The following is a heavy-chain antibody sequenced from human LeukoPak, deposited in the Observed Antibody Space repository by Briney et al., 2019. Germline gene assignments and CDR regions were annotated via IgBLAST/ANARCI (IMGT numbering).Heavy chain of an antibody. D-gene: IGHD6-19*01. CDR1: GFTFSSYS. CDR2: IRHGGSNK. CDR3: AKSSRGGWFDAFDI. J-gene: IGHJ3*02. V-gene: IGHV3-30*02. Sequence: TGGSLRLSCAASGFTFSSYSMNWVRQAPGQGLEWVAFIRHGGSNKYYADSVKGRFTITRDTSKNTLYLEMNSLRAEDTAVYYCAKSSRGGWFDAFDIWGQGTMVIVSS.